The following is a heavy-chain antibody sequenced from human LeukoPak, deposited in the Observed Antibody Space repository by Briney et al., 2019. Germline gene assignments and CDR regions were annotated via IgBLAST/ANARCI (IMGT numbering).Heavy chain of an antibody. CDR2: IAHDGSKK. CDR3: AKGGRAAADRNFDL. V-gene: IGHV3-30*18. CDR1: GFTFSSYG. D-gene: IGHD6-13*01. Sequence: GGSLRLSCAASGFTFSSYGMHWVRQAPGKGLEWVAAIAHDGSKKNDADSVKGRFTISRDNSKNTLYLQMNSLRAEDTALYYCAKGGRAAADRNFDLWGRGTLVTVSS. J-gene: IGHJ2*01.